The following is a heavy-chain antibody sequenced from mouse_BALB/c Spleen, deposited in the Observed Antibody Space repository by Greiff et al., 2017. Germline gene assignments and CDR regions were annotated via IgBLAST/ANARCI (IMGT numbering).Heavy chain of an antibody. CDR1: GYSITSDYA. J-gene: IGHJ3*01. Sequence: VQLQQSGPGLVKPSQSLSLTCTVTGYSITSDYAWNWIRQFPGNKLEWMGYISYSGSTSYNPSLKSRISITRDTSKNQFFLQLNSVTTEDTATYYCARGYGYEGFAYWGQGTLVTVSA. D-gene: IGHD1-2*01. CDR3: ARGYGYEGFAY. V-gene: IGHV3-2*02. CDR2: ISYSGST.